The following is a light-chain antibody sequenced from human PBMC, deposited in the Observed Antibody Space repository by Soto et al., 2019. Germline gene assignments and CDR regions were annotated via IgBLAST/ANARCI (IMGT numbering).Light chain of an antibody. CDR1: QTISSW. CDR3: QQYGTSPPLT. Sequence: DIQMTQSPSTLSGSVGDRVTITCRASQTISSWLAWYQQKPGKAPKLLIYKASTLKSGVPSRFSGSGSATDFTLTISRLEPEDFAVYYCQQYGTSPPLTFGGGTKVEI. CDR2: KAS. V-gene: IGKV1-5*03. J-gene: IGKJ4*01.